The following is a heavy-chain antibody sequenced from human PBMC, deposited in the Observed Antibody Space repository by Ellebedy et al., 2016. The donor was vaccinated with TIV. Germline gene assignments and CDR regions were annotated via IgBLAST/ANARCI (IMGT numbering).Heavy chain of an antibody. CDR1: GFTFDDYA. V-gene: IGHV3-9*01. Sequence: GGSLRLXCAASGFTFDDYAMHWVRQAPGKGLEWVSGISWNSGSIGYADSVKGRFTISRDNAKNSLYLQMNSLRAEDTALYYCAKDMYPAMAPSATDYWGQGTLVTVSS. J-gene: IGHJ4*02. CDR2: ISWNSGSI. D-gene: IGHD5-18*01. CDR3: AKDMYPAMAPSATDY.